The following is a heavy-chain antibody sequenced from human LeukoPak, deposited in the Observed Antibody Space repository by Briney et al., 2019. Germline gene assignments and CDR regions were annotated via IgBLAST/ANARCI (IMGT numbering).Heavy chain of an antibody. Sequence: SETLSLTCTVSGGSISSSSYYWGWIRQPPGKGLEWIGSIYYSGSTYYNPSLKSRVTISVDTSKNQFSLKLSSVTAADTAVYYCARGAGEFPAHDAFDIWGQGTMVTVSS. CDR3: ARGAGEFPAHDAFDI. J-gene: IGHJ3*02. D-gene: IGHD3-10*01. CDR2: IYYSGST. CDR1: GGSISSSSYY. V-gene: IGHV4-39*07.